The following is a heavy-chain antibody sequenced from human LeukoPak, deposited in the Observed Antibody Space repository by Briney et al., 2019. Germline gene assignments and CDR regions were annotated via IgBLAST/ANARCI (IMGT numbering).Heavy chain of an antibody. D-gene: IGHD3-3*01. CDR1: GGSFSGYY. CDR2: INHSGST. V-gene: IGHV4-34*01. J-gene: IGHJ6*03. CDR3: ARGPSPNYDFWSGYYAHYYYYMDV. Sequence: TSETLSLTCAVYGGSFSGYYWSWIRQPPGKGLEWIGEINHSGSTNYNPSLKSRATISVDTSQNQFSLNLSSVTAADTAVYYCARGPSPNYDFWSGYYAHYYYYMDVWGKGTTVTVSS.